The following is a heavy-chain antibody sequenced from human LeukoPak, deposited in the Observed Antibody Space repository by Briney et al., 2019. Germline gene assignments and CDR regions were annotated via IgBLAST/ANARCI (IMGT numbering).Heavy chain of an antibody. D-gene: IGHD6-13*01. Sequence: ASVKVSCKASGYTITGYYVHWVRQAPGQGLEWMGWINPNSGGTNYAQKFQGRVTMTRDTSIGTAYMELSRLRSDDTAVYYCARRIAAAGDWFDPWGQGTLVTVSS. V-gene: IGHV1-2*02. J-gene: IGHJ5*02. CDR1: GYTITGYY. CDR3: ARRIAAAGDWFDP. CDR2: INPNSGGT.